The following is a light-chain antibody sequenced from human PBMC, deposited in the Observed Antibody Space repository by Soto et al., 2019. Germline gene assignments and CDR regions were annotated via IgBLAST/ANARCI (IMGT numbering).Light chain of an antibody. CDR3: QQYSYWRT. CDR1: QSVYSN. Sequence: EIVMTQSPATLSVSVGERATLSCRASQSVYSNIAWYQQRPGQAPRLLIYGASTRATGIPARFSGSGSGTEFTLTITNLQSEDFAVYFCQQYSYWRTFGQGTKVEIK. V-gene: IGKV3-15*01. CDR2: GAS. J-gene: IGKJ1*01.